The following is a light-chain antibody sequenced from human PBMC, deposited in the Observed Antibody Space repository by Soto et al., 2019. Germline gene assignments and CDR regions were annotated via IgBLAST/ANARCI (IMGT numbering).Light chain of an antibody. Sequence: EIVLTQSPGTLSLSPGERATLSCRTSQSFNSNFLAWYQQKPGQAPRLLVYGSSTRAAGVPDRFSGSGSGTDFTLTISRLGPEDFAVYYCQQYGRSPLLYTFGQGTKLGVK. J-gene: IGKJ2*01. CDR1: QSFNSNF. CDR3: QQYGRSPLLYT. CDR2: GSS. V-gene: IGKV3-20*01.